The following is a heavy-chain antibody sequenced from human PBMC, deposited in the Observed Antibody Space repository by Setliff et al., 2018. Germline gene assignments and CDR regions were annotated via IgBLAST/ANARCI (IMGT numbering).Heavy chain of an antibody. V-gene: IGHV1-69*05. Sequence: GASVKVSCKASGGTFSRYAINWVRQAPGQGLEWMGGSIPMYRTTKYAQKFQGRVTITTDESTTTAYMELSSLGSEDTAVYYCVREGVDTRSSTDYRYYMDVWGKGTTVTVSS. CDR2: SIPMYRTT. CDR3: VREGVDTRSSTDYRYYMDV. D-gene: IGHD5-18*01. CDR1: GGTFSRYA. J-gene: IGHJ6*03.